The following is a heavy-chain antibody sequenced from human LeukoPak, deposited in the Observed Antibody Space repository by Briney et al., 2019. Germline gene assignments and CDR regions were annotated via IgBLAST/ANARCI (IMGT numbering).Heavy chain of an antibody. CDR3: ARAGNWNGVGTGKFDY. V-gene: IGHV3-11*01. J-gene: IGHJ4*02. D-gene: IGHD1-20*01. Sequence: GGSLRLSCAASGFTFSDHYMSWIRQTPGKGLEWLSYISSSDTIYYADSVKGRFTISRDNAKNSLYLQMNSLRAEDTAVYYCARAGNWNGVGTGKFDYWGQGTLVTVSS. CDR2: ISSSDTI. CDR1: GFTFSDHY.